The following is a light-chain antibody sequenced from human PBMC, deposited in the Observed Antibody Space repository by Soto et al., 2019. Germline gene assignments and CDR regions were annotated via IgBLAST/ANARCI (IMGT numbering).Light chain of an antibody. CDR1: SSDIGASDY. V-gene: IGLV2-14*03. Sequence: QSALTQPASVSGSPGQSITVSCTGTSSDIGASDYVSWYQQHPDKAPKLLIYNVNYRPSGISRRFPGSKSGNTASLTISGLQSEDEAVNFCSSYALFGGGTHLTVL. CDR3: SSYAL. CDR2: NVN. J-gene: IGLJ2*01.